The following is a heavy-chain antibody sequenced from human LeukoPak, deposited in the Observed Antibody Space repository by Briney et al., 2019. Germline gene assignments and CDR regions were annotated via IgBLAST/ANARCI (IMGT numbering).Heavy chain of an antibody. J-gene: IGHJ4*02. Sequence: VIYSGGSTYYADSVKGRFTISRHNSKNTLYLQMNSLRAEDTAVYYCAINYYDSSGYYYKDYRGQGTLVTVSS. V-gene: IGHV3-53*04. D-gene: IGHD3-22*01. CDR2: IYSGGST. CDR3: AINYYDSSGYYYKDY.